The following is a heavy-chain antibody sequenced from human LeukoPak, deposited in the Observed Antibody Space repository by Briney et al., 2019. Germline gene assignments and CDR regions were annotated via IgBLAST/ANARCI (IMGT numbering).Heavy chain of an antibody. J-gene: IGHJ3*02. CDR1: GFTFRNYW. V-gene: IGHV3-7*01. CDR2: IKQDGSEK. CDR3: ARGSPLDAFDI. Sequence: GGSLRLSCAASGFTFRNYWMSWVRQVPGKGLEWVANIKQDGSEKYYVDSVKGRFTISRDNAKNSLYLQMNSLRAEDTAVYYCARGSPLDAFDIWGQGTMVTVSS.